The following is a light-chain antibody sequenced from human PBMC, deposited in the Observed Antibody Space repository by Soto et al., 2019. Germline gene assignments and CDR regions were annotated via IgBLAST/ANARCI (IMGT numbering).Light chain of an antibody. CDR1: SSDVGGYNY. Sequence: QSALTQPASVSGSPGQSITISCTGTSSDVGGYNYVSWFQQHPGKAPKLMIFEVNNRPSGVSDRFSGSKSGNTASLTISGLQPEDEADYYCSSFTRSSTRVFGSRTKVTVL. J-gene: IGLJ1*01. CDR3: SSFTRSSTRV. CDR2: EVN. V-gene: IGLV2-14*01.